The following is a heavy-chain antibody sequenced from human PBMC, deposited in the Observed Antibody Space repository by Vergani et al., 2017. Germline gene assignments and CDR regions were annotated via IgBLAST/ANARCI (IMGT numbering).Heavy chain of an antibody. CDR1: GFTFDDYA. CDR2: ISWNSGSI. J-gene: IGHJ3*02. D-gene: IGHD4-17*01. Sequence: EVQLVESGGGLVQPGRSLRLSCAASGFTFDDYAMHWVRQAPGKGLEWVSGISWNSGSIGYADSVKGRFTISRDNAKNSLYLQMNSLRAEDTAVYYCARGRRVTTRDDAFDIWGQGTMVTVSS. CDR3: ARGRRVTTRDDAFDI. V-gene: IGHV3-9*01.